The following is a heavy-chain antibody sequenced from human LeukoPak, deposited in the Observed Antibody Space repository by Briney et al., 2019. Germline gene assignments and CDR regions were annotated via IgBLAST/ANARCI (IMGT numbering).Heavy chain of an antibody. Sequence: SETLSLTCAVYGGSFSGYYWSWIRQPPGKGLEWIGEINHSGSTNYNPSLKSRVTISVDTSENQFSLKLSSVTAADTAVYYCARGPYCGGDCYSHLDYWGQGTLVTVSS. CDR3: ARGPYCGGDCYSHLDY. CDR2: INHSGST. V-gene: IGHV4-34*01. D-gene: IGHD2-21*02. CDR1: GGSFSGYY. J-gene: IGHJ4*02.